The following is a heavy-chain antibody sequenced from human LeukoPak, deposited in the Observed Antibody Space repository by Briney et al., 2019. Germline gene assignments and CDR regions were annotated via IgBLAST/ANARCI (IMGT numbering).Heavy chain of an antibody. CDR2: ISSSGSTI. CDR3: ARDGDYVWGSYDY. J-gene: IGHJ4*02. D-gene: IGHD3-16*01. Sequence: GGSLRLSCVASGLTFSSYEMNWVRQAPGKGLGWVSYISSSGSTIYYADSVKGRFTISRDNAKNSLYLQMNSLRAEDTAVYYCARDGDYVWGSYDYWGQGTLVTVSS. CDR1: GLTFSSYE. V-gene: IGHV3-48*03.